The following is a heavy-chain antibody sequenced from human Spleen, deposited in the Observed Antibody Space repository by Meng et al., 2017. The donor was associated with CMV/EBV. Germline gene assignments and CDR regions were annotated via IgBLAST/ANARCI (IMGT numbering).Heavy chain of an antibody. CDR2: INHSGST. V-gene: IGHV4-34*01. CDR3: ARAAVRIAAAGSYYYYGMDV. D-gene: IGHD6-13*01. CDR1: GGSFSGYY. J-gene: IGHJ6*02. Sequence: SETLSLTCAVYGGSFSGYYWSWIRQPPGKGLEWIGEINHSGSTNYNLSLKSRVTISVDTSKNQFSLKLSSVTAADTAVYYCARAAVRIAAAGSYYYYGMDVWGQGTTVTVSS.